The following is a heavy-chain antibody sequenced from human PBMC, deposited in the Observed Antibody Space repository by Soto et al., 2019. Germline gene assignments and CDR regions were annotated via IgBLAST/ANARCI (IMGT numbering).Heavy chain of an antibody. CDR2: ISYDGSTK. CDR1: GFTFSSYA. CDR3: ARGIHSMVRGVKGVGY. J-gene: IGHJ4*02. Sequence: QVQLVESGGGVVQPGRSLRLSCAASGFTFSSYAMHWVRQAPGKGLEWVAVISYDGSTKYYADSVKGRFTISRDNSKNPLELQMNSVRAEDTAVYYCARGIHSMVRGVKGVGYWGQGNLVTVSS. V-gene: IGHV3-30-3*01. D-gene: IGHD3-10*01.